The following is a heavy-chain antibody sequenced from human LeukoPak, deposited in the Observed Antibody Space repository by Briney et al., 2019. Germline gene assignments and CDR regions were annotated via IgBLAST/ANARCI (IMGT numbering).Heavy chain of an antibody. J-gene: IGHJ3*02. CDR1: GGSISSGGYY. CDR2: IYYSGST. CDR3: ATNYGGNSDDAFDI. D-gene: IGHD4-23*01. Sequence: TLSLTCTVSGGSISSGGYYWSWIRQHPGKGLEWIGYIYYSGSTYYNQSLKSRVTISVDTSKNQFSLKLSSVTAADTAVYYCATNYGGNSDDAFDIWGQGTMVTVSS. V-gene: IGHV4-31*03.